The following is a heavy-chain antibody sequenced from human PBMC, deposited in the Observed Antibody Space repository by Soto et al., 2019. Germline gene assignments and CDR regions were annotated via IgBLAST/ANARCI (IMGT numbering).Heavy chain of an antibody. D-gene: IGHD4-17*01. Sequence: SETLSLTCAVSGGSICSSNWWSWVSQPPGKGLEWIGEIYHSGSTNYNPSLKSRVTISVDTSKNQFSLKLSSVTAADTAVYYCARLDTTVVTLGYWGQGTLVTVSS. CDR3: ARLDTTVVTLGY. CDR2: IYHSGST. J-gene: IGHJ4*02. CDR1: GGSICSSNW. V-gene: IGHV4-4*02.